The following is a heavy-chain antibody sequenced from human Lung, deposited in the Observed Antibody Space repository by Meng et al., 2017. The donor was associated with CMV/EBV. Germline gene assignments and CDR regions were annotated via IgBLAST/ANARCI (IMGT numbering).Heavy chain of an antibody. D-gene: IGHD6-13*01. CDR1: GFTFSSYV. CDR3: AKAGYSSSWYVFDY. Sequence: GGSLRLSCAASGFTFSSYVMTWVRQAPGKGLEWVSGIGPSGGNTYYADSVKGRVTIYRDNSRNTLYLQMNGLRAEDTAVYYCAKAGYSSSWYVFDYWGQGTLVTVSS. CDR2: IGPSGGNT. J-gene: IGHJ4*02. V-gene: IGHV3-23*01.